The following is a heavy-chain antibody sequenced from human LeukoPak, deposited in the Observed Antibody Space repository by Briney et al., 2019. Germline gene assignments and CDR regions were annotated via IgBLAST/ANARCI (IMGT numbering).Heavy chain of an antibody. CDR3: ARGYYLDY. CDR2: LSSSNSAL. CDR1: GFTFSRYI. J-gene: IGHJ4*02. Sequence: GGSLRLSCTGSGFTFSRYIMNWVRQAPGEGLEWISYLSSSNSALYYADSVKGRFTISRDNAKNSLYLQMNSLRAEDTAVYYCARGYYLDYWGRGTLVTVSS. V-gene: IGHV3-48*04.